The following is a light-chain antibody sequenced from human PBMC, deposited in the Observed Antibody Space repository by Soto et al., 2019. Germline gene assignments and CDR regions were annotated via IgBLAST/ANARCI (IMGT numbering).Light chain of an antibody. CDR1: SSNVGSLS. J-gene: IGLJ1*01. V-gene: IGLV1-44*01. Sequence: QSVLTQAPSASGTPGQRVTISCSGSSSNVGSLSVDWYQHLPGTAPKLLIHSNYQRPSGVPDRFSGSKSGTSAFLAINGLQSEEESDYYCAVWDGSLNGLYVFGTGTKLTVL. CDR3: AVWDGSLNGLYV. CDR2: SNY.